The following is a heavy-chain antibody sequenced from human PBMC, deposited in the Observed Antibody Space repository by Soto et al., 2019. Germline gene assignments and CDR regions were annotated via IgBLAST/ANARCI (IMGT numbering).Heavy chain of an antibody. D-gene: IGHD1-7*01. CDR1: GFTFSSYA. J-gene: IGHJ3*02. Sequence: QVQLVESGGGVVQPGRSLRLSCAASGFTFSSYAMHWVRQAPGKGLEWVAVISYDGSNKYYADSVKGRFTISRDNSKNTLYLQMNSLRAEDTAVYYCARRKTGTTRRDAFDIWGQGTMVTVSS. CDR3: ARRKTGTTRRDAFDI. CDR2: ISYDGSNK. V-gene: IGHV3-30-3*01.